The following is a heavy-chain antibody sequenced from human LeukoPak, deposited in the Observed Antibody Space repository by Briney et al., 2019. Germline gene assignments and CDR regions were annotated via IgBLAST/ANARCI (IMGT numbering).Heavy chain of an antibody. D-gene: IGHD7-27*01. CDR3: ARENWDFDF. CDR2: IRFNGN. V-gene: IGHV3-30*02. J-gene: IGHJ4*02. CDR1: GFTFSNYA. Sequence: GGSLRLSCAASGFTFSNYAIHWVRQAPGKGLEWVASIRFNGNFYADYVKGRFTISRDNSKSTVSLQMDTLRTEDTALYYCARENWDFDFWGQGTLVTVSS.